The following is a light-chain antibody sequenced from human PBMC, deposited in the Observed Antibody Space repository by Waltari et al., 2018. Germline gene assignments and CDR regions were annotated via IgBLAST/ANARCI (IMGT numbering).Light chain of an antibody. CDR1: SSDVGNYNL. J-gene: IGLJ3*02. CDR3: CSYARSSALV. CDR2: EDT. V-gene: IGLV2-23*01. Sequence: QSALTQPASVSGSPGQSITISCTGTSSDVGNYNLVSWYQQPPGKAPKLMIYEDTKRPSGVSNRFSGSKSGNTASLTISGLQAEDEAEYYCCSYARSSALVFGGGTELTVL.